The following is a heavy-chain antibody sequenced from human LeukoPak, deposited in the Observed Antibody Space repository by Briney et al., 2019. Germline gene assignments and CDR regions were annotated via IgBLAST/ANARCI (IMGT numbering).Heavy chain of an antibody. Sequence: PGGSLRLSCAASGFTISSYWMSWVRQAPGKGLEWVANINQDGSEKYYVDSVKGRFTISRDNAKSSLYLQMNSLGAEDTAVYYCAREWYFIISYWGQGTLVTVSS. CDR1: GFTISSYW. D-gene: IGHD6-13*01. J-gene: IGHJ4*02. CDR3: AREWYFIISY. CDR2: INQDGSEK. V-gene: IGHV3-7*04.